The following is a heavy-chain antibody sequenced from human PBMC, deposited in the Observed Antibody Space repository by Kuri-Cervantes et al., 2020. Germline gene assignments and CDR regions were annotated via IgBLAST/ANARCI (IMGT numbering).Heavy chain of an antibody. J-gene: IGHJ4*02. CDR2: VRYDGSNE. V-gene: IGHV3-30*02. Sequence: GESLKISCTGSGFIFSSYGMHWVRQAPGKGLEWVAFVRYDGSNEDYADSVKGRLTISRDNSKNTLYLQMDSLRVEDTAIYYCAKLSHVAAAPESYWGQGTLVTVSS. CDR1: GFIFSSYG. D-gene: IGHD6-13*01. CDR3: AKLSHVAAAPESY.